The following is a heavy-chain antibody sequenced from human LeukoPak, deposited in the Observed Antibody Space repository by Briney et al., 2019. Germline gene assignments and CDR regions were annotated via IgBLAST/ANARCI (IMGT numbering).Heavy chain of an antibody. CDR1: GFTFSSYS. CDR3: ARSDGEYYFDY. Sequence: GGSLRLSCAASGFTFSSYSMNWVRQAPGKGLEWVSYISSSGSTIYYADSVKGRFTISRDSAKNSLYLQMNSLRAEDTAVYYCARSDGEYYFDYWGQGTLVTVSS. J-gene: IGHJ4*02. CDR2: ISSSGSTI. V-gene: IGHV3-48*04.